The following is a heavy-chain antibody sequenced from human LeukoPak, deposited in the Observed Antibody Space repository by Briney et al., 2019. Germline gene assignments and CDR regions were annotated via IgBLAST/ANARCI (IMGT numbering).Heavy chain of an antibody. Sequence: GGSLRLSCAASGFTFSSYAMHWVRQAPGKGLEWVAFIRDDGSNKYYEDSVRGRFTISRDNSKNTLYLQMTSLRAEDTAVYYCAKGRQYSGSHYVLVYWGQGTLIAVSS. CDR3: AKGRQYSGSHYVLVY. CDR1: GFTFSSYA. V-gene: IGHV3-30*02. J-gene: IGHJ4*02. CDR2: IRDDGSNK. D-gene: IGHD1-26*01.